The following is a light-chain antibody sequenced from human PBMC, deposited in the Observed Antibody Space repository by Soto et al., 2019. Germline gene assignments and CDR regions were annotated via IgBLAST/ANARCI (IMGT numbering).Light chain of an antibody. CDR3: QQYGSSGT. V-gene: IGKV3-20*01. J-gene: IGKJ1*01. CDR2: GAS. CDR1: QSVSNNY. Sequence: EIVLTQSPGTLSLSPGEIATLSFRASQSVSNNYLAWYQQKPGQSPRLLIYGASNRATGIPDRFSGSGSGTDFTLTISRLEPEDFAVYYCQQYGSSGTFGQGPRWIS.